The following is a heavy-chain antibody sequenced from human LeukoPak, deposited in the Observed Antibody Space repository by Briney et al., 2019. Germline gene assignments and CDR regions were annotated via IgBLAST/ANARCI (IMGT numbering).Heavy chain of an antibody. CDR2: IYYSGST. J-gene: IGHJ4*02. D-gene: IGHD6-13*01. Sequence: PSETLSLTCTVSGRSISSYYWSWIRQPPGKGLEWIGYIYYSGSTNYNPSLKSRVTISVDTSKNQFSLKLNSVTAADTAIYYCARRSSWSSFDYWGQGTLVTVSS. V-gene: IGHV4-59*08. CDR1: GRSISSYY. CDR3: ARRSSWSSFDY.